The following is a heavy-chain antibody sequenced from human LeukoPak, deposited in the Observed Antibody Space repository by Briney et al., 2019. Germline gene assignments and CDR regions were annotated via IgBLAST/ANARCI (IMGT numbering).Heavy chain of an antibody. CDR2: ISSSGSTI. Sequence: AGGALRLSCAASGFTFSSYERNWVRQAPGKVLEWVSYISSSGSTIYYADSVKGRFTISRDKAKNSLYLQMNSLRAEDTAVYYCAELGITMIGGVWGKGTTVTISS. CDR1: GFTFSSYE. D-gene: IGHD3-10*02. V-gene: IGHV3-48*03. CDR3: AELGITMIGGV. J-gene: IGHJ6*04.